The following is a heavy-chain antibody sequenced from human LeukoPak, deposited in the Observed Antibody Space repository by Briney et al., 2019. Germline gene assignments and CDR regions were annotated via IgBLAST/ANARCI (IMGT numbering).Heavy chain of an antibody. J-gene: IGHJ4*02. CDR2: IDSSSSYM. CDR1: GFTFSIYS. CDR3: ARDLAYFYDSSFD. Sequence: GGSLTLSCVASGFTFSIYSMNWVRQAPGKGLEWVSSIDSSSSYMYYADSVKGRFTISRDNAKNSLFLQMNSLRAEDTAVYYCARDLAYFYDSSFDWGQGTLVSVSS. V-gene: IGHV3-21*01. D-gene: IGHD3-22*01.